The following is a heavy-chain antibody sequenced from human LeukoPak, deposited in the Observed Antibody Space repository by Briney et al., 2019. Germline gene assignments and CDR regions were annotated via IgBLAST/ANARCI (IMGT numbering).Heavy chain of an antibody. V-gene: IGHV1-18*01. CDR1: GYTFTSYG. CDR3: ATRVVPAANNYYYYYGMDV. J-gene: IGHJ6*02. D-gene: IGHD2-2*01. Sequence: ASVKVSCKASGYTFTSYGISWVRQAPGQGLEWMGWISAYDGNTNYAQKLQGRVTMTTDTSTSTAYMELRSLRSDDTAVYYCATRVVPAANNYYYYYGMDVWGQGTTVTVSS. CDR2: ISAYDGNT.